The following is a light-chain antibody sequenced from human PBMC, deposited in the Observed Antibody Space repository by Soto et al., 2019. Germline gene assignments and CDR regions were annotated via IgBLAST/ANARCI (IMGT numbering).Light chain of an antibody. CDR2: DVS. Sequence: QSALTQPASVSGSPGQSITISCTGTSSDVGGYNYVSWYQQHPGKAPKLMIYDVSNRPSGVSNRFSVSKSGNTASLTISGLQAEDEADYYCSSYTSSSTLLYVFGTGTKVTVL. J-gene: IGLJ1*01. CDR1: SSDVGGYNY. CDR3: SSYTSSSTLLYV. V-gene: IGLV2-14*01.